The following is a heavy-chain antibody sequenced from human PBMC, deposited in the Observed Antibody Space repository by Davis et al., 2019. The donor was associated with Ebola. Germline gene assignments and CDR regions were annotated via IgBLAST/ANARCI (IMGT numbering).Heavy chain of an antibody. CDR2: LYSGGTT. D-gene: IGHD3-22*01. CDR1: GFIVSGNY. Sequence: PGGSLRLPFAASGFIVSGNYMNWVRQAPGKGLEWVSVLYSGGTTYCAESVKGRFTISRDNSKNTLYLQMNSLGAEDTAVYYCAREGYYERYAMDVWGQGTTVTVSS. J-gene: IGHJ6*02. V-gene: IGHV3-53*01. CDR3: AREGYYERYAMDV.